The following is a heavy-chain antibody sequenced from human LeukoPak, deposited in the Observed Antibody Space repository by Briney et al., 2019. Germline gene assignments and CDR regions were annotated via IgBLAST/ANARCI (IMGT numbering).Heavy chain of an antibody. J-gene: IGHJ4*02. CDR1: GGCIRSHY. Sequence: SETLSLTCTVSGGCIRSHYCTWIRQPPGKGLEWIGYIYYRGGTNYNPSLQSRVTISVETSKNQFSLKVTSVTAADTAVYYFVRDDVDMATNNWGQGTLVTVSS. CDR3: VRDDVDMATNN. D-gene: IGHD5-24*01. CDR2: IYYRGGT. V-gene: IGHV4-59*11.